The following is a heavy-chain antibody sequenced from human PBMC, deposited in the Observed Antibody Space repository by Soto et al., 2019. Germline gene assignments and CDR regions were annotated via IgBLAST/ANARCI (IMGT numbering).Heavy chain of an antibody. D-gene: IGHD2-2*01. CDR1: WVGFRRFA. J-gene: IGHJ4*02. V-gene: IGHV3-23*01. CDR2: ISGSGGST. CDR3: PRGFSDGQRPQLDF. Sequence: SVILSLAASWVGFRRFAMSWVRPCPGKGLAWVSAISGSGGSTYSAELVKGWVNNSRENSKNKLYLHMSSRRAEDTVVYYGPRGFSDGQRPQLDFWGQGPLVTVSS.